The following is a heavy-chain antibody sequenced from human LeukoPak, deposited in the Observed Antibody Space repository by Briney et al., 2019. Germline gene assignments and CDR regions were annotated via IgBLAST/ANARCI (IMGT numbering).Heavy chain of an antibody. CDR3: AREQQWLVPDY. CDR1: GYTFTGYY. V-gene: IGHV1-2*06. Sequence: ASVKVSCKASGYTFTGYYMHWVRQAPGQGLEWIGRINPNSGGANYAQKFQGRVTMTRGTSTSTAYMERSRLRSGDTAVYYCAREQQWLVPDYWGQGTLVTVSS. CDR2: INPNSGGA. J-gene: IGHJ4*02. D-gene: IGHD6-19*01.